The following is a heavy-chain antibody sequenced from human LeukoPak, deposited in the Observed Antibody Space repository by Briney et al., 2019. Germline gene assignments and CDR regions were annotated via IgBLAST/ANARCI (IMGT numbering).Heavy chain of an antibody. CDR2: MYYSGNT. CDR3: ARRIQQLTTTAEYFRH. CDR1: GGSISRNSYY. D-gene: IGHD6-13*01. J-gene: IGHJ1*01. Sequence: SETLSLTCTVSGGSISRNSYYWGWIRQPPGKGLEWIGSMYYSGNTYYNPSLKSRVTISVDTSKNQFSLKLSSVTAADTAVYYCARRIQQLTTTAEYFRHWGQGTLVTVSS. V-gene: IGHV4-39*01.